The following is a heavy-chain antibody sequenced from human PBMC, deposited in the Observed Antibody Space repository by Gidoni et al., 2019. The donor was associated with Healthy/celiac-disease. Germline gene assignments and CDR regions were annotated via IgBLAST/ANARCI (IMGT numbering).Heavy chain of an antibody. J-gene: IGHJ4*02. V-gene: IGHV3-23*01. CDR3: AKVVEYSTEPYYFDY. Sequence: EVQLLASGGGLVQPGGSLRLYCAASGFTFSSYAMSWVRQAPGKGLEWVSAISGSGGSTYYADSVKGRFTISRDNSKNTLYLQMNSLRAEDTAVYYCAKVVEYSTEPYYFDYWGQGTLVTVSS. D-gene: IGHD6-6*01. CDR1: GFTFSSYA. CDR2: ISGSGGST.